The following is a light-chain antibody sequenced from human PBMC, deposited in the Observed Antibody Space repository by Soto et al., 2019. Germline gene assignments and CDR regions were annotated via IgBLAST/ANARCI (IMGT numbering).Light chain of an antibody. CDR1: PSVSSY. Sequence: EIVLTQSPATLSLSPGERATLSCRASPSVSSYLAWYQQKPGQAPRLLIYDASNRATRIPARFSGSESGTDFSLTISRLEPEDFAVYYCQQRSNWPWTFGQGTKVEIK. CDR3: QQRSNWPWT. J-gene: IGKJ1*01. V-gene: IGKV3-11*01. CDR2: DAS.